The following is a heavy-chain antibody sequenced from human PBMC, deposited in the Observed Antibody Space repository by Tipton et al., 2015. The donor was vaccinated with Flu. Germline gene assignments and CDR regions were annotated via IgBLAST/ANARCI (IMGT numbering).Heavy chain of an antibody. D-gene: IGHD6-19*01. CDR1: GGSISSYY. J-gene: IGHJ3*02. CDR2: IYYSGST. Sequence: GLVKPSETLSLTCTVSGGSISSYYWSWIRQPPGKGLEWIGYIYYSGSTNYNPSLKSRVTISVDTSKNQFSLKLSSVTAADTAVYYCARASSGWSMADAFDIWGQGTMVTVSS. CDR3: ARASSGWSMADAFDI. V-gene: IGHV4-59*01.